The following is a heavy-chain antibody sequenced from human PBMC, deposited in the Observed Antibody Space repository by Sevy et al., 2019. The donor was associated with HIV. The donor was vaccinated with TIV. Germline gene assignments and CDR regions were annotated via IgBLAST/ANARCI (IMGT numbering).Heavy chain of an antibody. CDR2: IWYDGSNK. D-gene: IGHD3-22*01. J-gene: IGHJ2*01. CDR3: ATQSDSSGYYWYFDL. CDR1: GFTFSSYG. V-gene: IGHV3-33*01. Sequence: GGSLRLSCAASGFTFSSYGMHWVRQAPGKGLEWVAVIWYDGSNKYYADSVKGRFTISRDNSKNTLYLQMNSLRAEETAVYYCATQSDSSGYYWYFDLWGRGTLVTVSS.